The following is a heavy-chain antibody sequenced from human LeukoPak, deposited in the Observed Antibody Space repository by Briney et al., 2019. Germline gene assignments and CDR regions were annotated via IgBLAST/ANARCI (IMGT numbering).Heavy chain of an antibody. CDR3: ARAYFSSWYMNWFDP. CDR1: GGSMNSITYY. CDR2: IYPSGST. Sequence: SETLSLTCTVSGGSMNSITYYWGWIRQPPGKGLEWIGSIYPSGSTYYYPSLKSRVTISLDTSKNQFSLKLSSVTAADTAVYYCARAYFSSWYMNWFDPWGQGTLVTVSS. D-gene: IGHD6-13*01. J-gene: IGHJ5*02. V-gene: IGHV4-39*07.